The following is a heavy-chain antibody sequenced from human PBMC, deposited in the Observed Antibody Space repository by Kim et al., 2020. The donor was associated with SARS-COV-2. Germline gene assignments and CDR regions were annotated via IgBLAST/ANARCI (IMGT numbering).Heavy chain of an antibody. CDR3: AREGIVGATTGLDY. Sequence: YADSVKGRFTISSDNSKTTLYLQMNSLRAEDTAVYYGAREGIVGATTGLDYWGQGTLVTVSS. V-gene: IGHV3-33*01. J-gene: IGHJ4*02. D-gene: IGHD1-26*01.